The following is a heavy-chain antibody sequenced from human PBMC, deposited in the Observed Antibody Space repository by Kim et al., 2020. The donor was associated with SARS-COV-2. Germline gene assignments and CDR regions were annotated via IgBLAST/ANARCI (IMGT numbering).Heavy chain of an antibody. CDR2: IKSKTDGGTT. J-gene: IGHJ4*02. D-gene: IGHD5-12*01. CDR1: GFTFSNAW. CDR3: TTDQVDIVALPGADY. Sequence: GGSLRLSCAASGFTFSNAWMSWVRQAPGKGLEWVGRIKSKTDGGTTDYAAPVKGRFTISRDDSKNTLYLQMNSLKTEDTAVYYCTTDQVDIVALPGADYWGQGTLVTVSS. V-gene: IGHV3-15*01.